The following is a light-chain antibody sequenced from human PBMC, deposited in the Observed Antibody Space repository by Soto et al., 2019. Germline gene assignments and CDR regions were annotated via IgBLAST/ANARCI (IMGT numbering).Light chain of an antibody. CDR2: GAS. CDR1: QSVRSSS. CDR3: QQYGSSPWT. J-gene: IGKJ1*01. Sequence: EIVLTQSPGTLSLSPGERATLSCRAIQSVRSSSLVWYQQKSGQAPRLLIYGASARATGIPDRFSGSGSGTDFTLTISRLEPEDFAVYYCQQYGSSPWTFGQGIRVDIK. V-gene: IGKV3-20*01.